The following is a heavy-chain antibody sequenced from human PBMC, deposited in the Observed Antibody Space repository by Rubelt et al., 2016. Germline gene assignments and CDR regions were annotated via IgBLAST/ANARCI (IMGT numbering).Heavy chain of an antibody. Sequence: EVQLVESGGGLVQPGGSLRLSCEASGFSFGGYWMSWVRQAPGKGLEWVSSISRSSNYIYYADSVQGRFTISRDNAKNSLYLQMNSLRAEDTAVYYCARGRGYSSSWYLWFDPWGQGTLVTVSS. CDR1: GFSFGGYW. CDR2: ISRSSNYI. D-gene: IGHD6-13*01. J-gene: IGHJ5*02. CDR3: ARGRGYSSSWYLWFDP. V-gene: IGHV3-21*01.